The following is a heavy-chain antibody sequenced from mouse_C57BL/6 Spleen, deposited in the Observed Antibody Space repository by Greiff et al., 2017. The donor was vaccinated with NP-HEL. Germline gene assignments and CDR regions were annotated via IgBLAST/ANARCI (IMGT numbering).Heavy chain of an antibody. J-gene: IGHJ2*01. CDR2: ISYDGSN. Sequence: DVQLVESGPGLVKPSQSLSLTCSVTGYSITSGYYWNWIRQFPGNKLEWMGYISYDGSNNYNPSLKNRISITRDTSKNQFFLKLNSVTTEDTATYYCARASYDGVDYWGQGTTLTVAS. CDR1: GYSITSGYY. D-gene: IGHD2-3*01. CDR3: ARASYDGVDY. V-gene: IGHV3-6*01.